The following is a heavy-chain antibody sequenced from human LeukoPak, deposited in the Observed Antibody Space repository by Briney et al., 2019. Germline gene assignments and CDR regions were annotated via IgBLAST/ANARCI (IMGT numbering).Heavy chain of an antibody. CDR1: GGSISSYY. V-gene: IGHV4-59*01. CDR2: IYYSGST. Sequence: SETLSLTCTVSGGSISSYYWSWIRQPPGKGLEWIGYIYYSGSTNYNPSLKSRVTMSVDTSKNQFSLKLSSVTAADTAVYYCARAFHYYGSGSYYNSNFDYWGQGTLVTVSS. D-gene: IGHD3-10*01. CDR3: ARAFHYYGSGSYYNSNFDY. J-gene: IGHJ4*02.